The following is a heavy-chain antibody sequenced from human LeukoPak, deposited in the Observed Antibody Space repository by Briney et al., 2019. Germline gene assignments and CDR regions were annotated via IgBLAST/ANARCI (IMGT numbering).Heavy chain of an antibody. Sequence: SQTLSLTCTVSGGSISSGSYYWSWIRQPAGKGLEWMGRIYTSGTTNYNPSLKSRVTISVDTSKNQFSLKLSSVTAADTAVYYCARDRAAYCGGDCYPNWFDPWGQGTLVTVSS. J-gene: IGHJ5*02. CDR2: IYTSGTT. CDR3: ARDRAAYCGGDCYPNWFDP. V-gene: IGHV4-61*02. D-gene: IGHD2-21*02. CDR1: GGSISSGSYY.